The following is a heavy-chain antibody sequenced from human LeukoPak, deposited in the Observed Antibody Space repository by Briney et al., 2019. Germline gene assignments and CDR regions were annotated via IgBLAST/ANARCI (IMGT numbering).Heavy chain of an antibody. D-gene: IGHD4-17*01. CDR1: GITFSSYS. Sequence: GGSLRLSCAASGITFSSYSMNWVRQAPGKGLEWVSSISSSGNNIYYADSVKGRFTISRDNAKNSLSLQMNSLRVEDTAVYYCARDGVRGFTATTPFDYWGPGTLVTVAS. V-gene: IGHV3-21*01. CDR3: ARDGVRGFTATTPFDY. CDR2: ISSSGNNI. J-gene: IGHJ4*02.